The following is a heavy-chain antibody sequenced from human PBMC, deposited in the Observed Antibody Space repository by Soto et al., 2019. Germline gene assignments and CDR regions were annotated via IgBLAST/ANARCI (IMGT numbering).Heavy chain of an antibody. J-gene: IGHJ4*02. V-gene: IGHV1-69*02. CDR3: ARVYYDSSGYDPNYDY. D-gene: IGHD3-22*01. CDR2: IIPILGIA. CDR1: GGTFSSYT. Sequence: QVQLVQSGAEVKKPGSSVKVSCKASGGTFSSYTISWVRQAPGQGLEWMGRIIPILGIANYAQKFQGRVTITADKSTSTAYMELSILRSEDTAVYYCARVYYDSSGYDPNYDYWGQGTLVTVSS.